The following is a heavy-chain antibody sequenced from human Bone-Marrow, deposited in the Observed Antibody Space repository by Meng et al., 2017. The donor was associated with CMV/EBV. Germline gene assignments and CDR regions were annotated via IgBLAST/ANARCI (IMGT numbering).Heavy chain of an antibody. CDR1: GYTFTSYY. D-gene: IGHD2-21*02. J-gene: IGHJ3*02. Sequence: GQLGQSGAEVKKPGASGKVSCKASGYTFTSYYMHWVRQAPGQGLEWMGIINPSGGSTSYAQKFQGRVTMTRDTSTSTVYMELSSLRSEDTAVYYCARAPVGVTDAFDIWGQGTMVTVSS. CDR3: ARAPVGVTDAFDI. CDR2: INPSGGST. V-gene: IGHV1-46*01.